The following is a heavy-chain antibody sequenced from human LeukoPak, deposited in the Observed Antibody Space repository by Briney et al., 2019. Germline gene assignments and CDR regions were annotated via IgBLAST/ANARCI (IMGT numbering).Heavy chain of an antibody. D-gene: IGHD3-9*01. CDR1: GGSINTYC. CDR2: MYNSEST. Sequence: SETLSLTCTISGGSINTYCWSWIRQPPGKGLEWIAYMYNSESTKYNPSLKSRVTISVDTSKKQFSLKLRSVTAADTALYYCARHVLTAGSIDWGQGTLVTVSS. V-gene: IGHV4-59*08. CDR3: ARHVLTAGSID. J-gene: IGHJ4*02.